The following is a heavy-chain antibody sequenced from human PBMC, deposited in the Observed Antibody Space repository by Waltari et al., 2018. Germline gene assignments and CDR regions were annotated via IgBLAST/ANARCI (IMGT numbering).Heavy chain of an antibody. CDR3: ARQGLTVAGQDWFDP. CDR2: IYYSRSP. V-gene: IGHV4-39*01. CDR1: GGSISSSSYY. D-gene: IGHD6-19*01. Sequence: QLQLQESGPGLVKPSETLSLTCTVSGGSISSSSYYWGWIRQPPGKGLEWIVCIYYSRSPAFNPALKGRVTISVDTSKSQFSLKQSSVTAADTAVYYCARQGLTVAGQDWFDPWGQGTLVTVSS. J-gene: IGHJ5*02.